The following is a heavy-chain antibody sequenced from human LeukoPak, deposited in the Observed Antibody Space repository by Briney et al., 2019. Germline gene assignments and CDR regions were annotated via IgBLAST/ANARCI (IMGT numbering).Heavy chain of an antibody. CDR1: GGSVSSGSYY. V-gene: IGHV4-61*01. CDR2: IYYSGST. Sequence: SETLSLTCTVSGGSVSSGSYYWSWIRQPPGKGLEWIGYIYYSGSTNYNPSLKSRVTISVDTSKNQFSLKLNSVTAADTAVYFCARDWGAVDYWGQGTLVTVSS. CDR3: ARDWGAVDY. J-gene: IGHJ4*02. D-gene: IGHD6-19*01.